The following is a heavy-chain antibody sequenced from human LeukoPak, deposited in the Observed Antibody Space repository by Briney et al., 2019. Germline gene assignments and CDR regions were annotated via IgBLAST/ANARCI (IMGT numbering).Heavy chain of an antibody. CDR2: MNPNSGNT. D-gene: IGHD3-10*01. J-gene: IGHJ4*02. CDR1: GGTFSSYA. CDR3: ARAQAVRGVITFDY. V-gene: IGHV1-8*03. Sequence: ASVKVSCKASGGTFSSYAISWVRQAPGQGLEWMGWMNPNSGNTGYAQKFQGRVTITRNTSISTAYMELSSLRSEDTAVYYCARAQAVRGVITFDYWGQGTLVTVSS.